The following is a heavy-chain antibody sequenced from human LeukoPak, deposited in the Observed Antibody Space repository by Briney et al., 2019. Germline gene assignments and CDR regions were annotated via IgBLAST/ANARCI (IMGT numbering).Heavy chain of an antibody. CDR2: INHSGST. Sequence: SETLSLTCAVYGGSFSGYYWSWIRQPPEKGLEWIGEINHSGSTNYNPSLKSRVTISVDTSKNQFSLKLSSVTAADTAVYYCARDGYCSSTSCYNWFDPWGQGTLVTVSS. V-gene: IGHV4-34*01. CDR3: ARDGYCSSTSCYNWFDP. J-gene: IGHJ5*02. CDR1: GGSFSGYY. D-gene: IGHD2-2*01.